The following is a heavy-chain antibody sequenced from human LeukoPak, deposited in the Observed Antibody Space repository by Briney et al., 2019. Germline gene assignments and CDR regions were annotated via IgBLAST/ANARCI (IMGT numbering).Heavy chain of an antibody. CDR3: ARAYGDYCYYYYYMDV. CDR1: GGSFSGYY. CDR2: INHSGST. D-gene: IGHD4-17*01. Sequence: SETLSLTCAVFGGSFSGYYWSWIRQRPGKGLEWIGEINHSGSTNYNPSLKSRVTISVDTSKNQFSPRVSSVTAADTAVYYCARAYGDYCYYYYYMDVWGKGTTVTVSS. V-gene: IGHV4-34*01. J-gene: IGHJ6*03.